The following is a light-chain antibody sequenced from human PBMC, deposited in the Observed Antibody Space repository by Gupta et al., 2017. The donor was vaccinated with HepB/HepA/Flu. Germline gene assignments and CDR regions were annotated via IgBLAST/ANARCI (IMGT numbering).Light chain of an antibody. J-gene: IGLJ2*01. CDR2: GKN. Sequence: SSDLTQYPAVSLALGQTARITCQGDSLRSYYASWYQQKPGQAAVLVIYGKNNRPSGIPDRFSGCSSGNTASLAITGGQEEDEADDDCNGRDISGNHLVFGGGTKLTVL. CDR3: NGRDISGNHLV. V-gene: IGLV3-19*01. CDR1: SLRSYY.